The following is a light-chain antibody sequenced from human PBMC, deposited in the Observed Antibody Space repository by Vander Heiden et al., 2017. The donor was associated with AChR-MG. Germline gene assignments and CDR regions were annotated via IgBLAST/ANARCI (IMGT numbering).Light chain of an antibody. CDR3: QQYNSYLYT. Sequence: DIQMTQSPSTLSASVGDRVTITCRASQSISSWLAWYQQKPGKAAKPLIYDASSLESGVPSRFSGSGSGTEFTLTISSLQPDDFATYYCQQYNSYLYTFGQGTKLEIK. J-gene: IGKJ2*01. CDR2: DAS. CDR1: QSISSW. V-gene: IGKV1-5*01.